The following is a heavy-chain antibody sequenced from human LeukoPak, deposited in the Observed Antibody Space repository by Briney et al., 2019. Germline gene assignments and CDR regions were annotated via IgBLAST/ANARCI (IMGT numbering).Heavy chain of an antibody. Sequence: GGALRLSCAASEFTFSRYSMNWVRQAPGKGLERVSPISSTSTYIYYADSVRGRFTISRDNTKNSVDLQMNSLSADDTAVYYCTRDVSLSQPGGFDYWGHGSLVTVSS. CDR1: EFTFSRYS. V-gene: IGHV3-21*01. CDR3: TRDVSLSQPGGFDY. J-gene: IGHJ4*01. D-gene: IGHD6-13*01. CDR2: ISSTSTYI.